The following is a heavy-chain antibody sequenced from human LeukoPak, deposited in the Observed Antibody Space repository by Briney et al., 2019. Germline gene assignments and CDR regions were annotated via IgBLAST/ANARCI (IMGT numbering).Heavy chain of an antibody. J-gene: IGHJ4*02. CDR1: GFTFSSYG. CDR3: ARDEFVGSSWYYFDY. Sequence: GRSLRLSCAASGFTFSSYGMHWVRQAPGKGLEWVANIKPDGTEKYYVDSLKGRFTISRDNAKNSLYLQMNSLRAEDTAVYYCARDEFVGSSWYYFDYWGQGTLVTVSS. D-gene: IGHD6-13*01. CDR2: IKPDGTEK. V-gene: IGHV3-7*01.